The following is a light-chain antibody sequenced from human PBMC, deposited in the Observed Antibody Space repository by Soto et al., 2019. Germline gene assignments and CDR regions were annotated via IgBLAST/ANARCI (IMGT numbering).Light chain of an antibody. CDR2: DAS. CDR3: QQRSNWPPT. Sequence: EIVLTQSPATLSLSPGESATLSCRANQSVSSYLAWYQHKPGQAPRLLIYDASNMATGIPARFSGSGSGTDFTLTISSLEPEDFAVYYCQQRSNWPPTFGGGTKVEIK. J-gene: IGKJ4*01. CDR1: QSVSSY. V-gene: IGKV3-11*01.